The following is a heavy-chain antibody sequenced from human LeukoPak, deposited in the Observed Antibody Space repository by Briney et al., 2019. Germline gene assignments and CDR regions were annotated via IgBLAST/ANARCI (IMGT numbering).Heavy chain of an antibody. J-gene: IGHJ4*02. CDR2: ISSSSSTI. V-gene: IGHV3-48*01. D-gene: IGHD3-16*01. CDR3: ARGGSFYYFDY. Sequence: GGSLRLSCSASGFSFSSYGMTWVRQAPGKGLEWVSYISSSSSTIYYADSVKGRFTISRDNAKNSLYLQMNSLRAEDTAVYYCARGGSFYYFDYWGQGTLVTVSS. CDR1: GFSFSSYG.